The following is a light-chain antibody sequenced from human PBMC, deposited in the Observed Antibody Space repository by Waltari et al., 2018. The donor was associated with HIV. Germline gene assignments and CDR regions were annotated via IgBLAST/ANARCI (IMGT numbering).Light chain of an antibody. CDR3: VTWDDSLRGVV. CDR2: RKD. Sequence: SVVTQPPSASGTPGRRVTISCSGNTPNIGRNYVVGYQPLTGTAPKLLFHRKDQRPSWVPDRFSGSTSVTSASLASSGLRSEDEADYYCVTWDDSLRGVVFGGGTKVAVL. J-gene: IGLJ2*01. V-gene: IGLV1-47*01. CDR1: TPNIGRNY.